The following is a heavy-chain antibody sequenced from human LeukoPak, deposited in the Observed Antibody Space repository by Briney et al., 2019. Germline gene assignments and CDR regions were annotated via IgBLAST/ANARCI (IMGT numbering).Heavy chain of an antibody. CDR2: IYYSGST. J-gene: IGHJ6*03. CDR3: ARSYGSGSYYYYMDV. D-gene: IGHD3-10*01. CDR1: GGSISSYY. Sequence: SETLSLTCTVSGGSISSYYWSWIRQPPGKGLEWIGYIYYSGSTNYNPSLKSRVTMSVDTSKNQFSLKLSSVTAADTAVYYCARSYGSGSYYYYMDVWGKGTSVSVSS. V-gene: IGHV4-59*12.